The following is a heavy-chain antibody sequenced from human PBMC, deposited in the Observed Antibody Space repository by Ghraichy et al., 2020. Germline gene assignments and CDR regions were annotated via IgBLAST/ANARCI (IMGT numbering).Heavy chain of an antibody. CDR2: IYYSGST. CDR3: ARQRYDVVVPATLDFFDY. D-gene: IGHD2-2*01. V-gene: IGHV4-39*01. Sequence: SQTLSLTCTVSGGSISSSSYYWGWIRQPPGKGLEWIGSIYYSGSTYYNPSLKSRVTISVDTSKNQFSLKLSSVTAADTAVYYCARQRYDVVVPATLDFFDYWGQGTLVTVSS. J-gene: IGHJ4*02. CDR1: GGSISSSSYY.